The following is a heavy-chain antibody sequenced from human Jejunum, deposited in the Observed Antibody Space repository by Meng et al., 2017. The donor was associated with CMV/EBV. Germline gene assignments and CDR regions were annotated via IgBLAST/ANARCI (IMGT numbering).Heavy chain of an antibody. CDR1: NGYYY. J-gene: IGHJ1*01. CDR2: MYYSGGT. V-gene: IGHV4-30-4*08. D-gene: IGHD3-22*01. CDR3: AGGVPQYYYDSDYHSLYFQH. Sequence: NGYYYWTWIRQSPGTGLEWLGYMYYSGGTFYNPSLRRRATISVDTSKNQFSLKLNSLTAADTAVYYCAGGVPQYYYDSDYHSLYFQHWGQGTLVTVSS.